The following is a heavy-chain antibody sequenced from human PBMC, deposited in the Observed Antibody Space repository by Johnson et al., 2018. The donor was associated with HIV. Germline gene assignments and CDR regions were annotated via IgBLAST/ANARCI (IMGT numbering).Heavy chain of an antibody. CDR2: IYSGGST. J-gene: IGHJ3*02. CDR3: ARGTITLIRGVIGFDI. CDR1: GFTVSSNY. D-gene: IGHD3-10*01. Sequence: VQLVESGGGLVQPGGSLRLSCAASGFTVSSNYMSWVRQAPGKGLEWVSVIYSGGSTYYADSVKGRFTISRDNSKNTLYLQMNSLRAEDTAVYYCARGTITLIRGVIGFDIWGQGTMVTVSS. V-gene: IGHV3-66*01.